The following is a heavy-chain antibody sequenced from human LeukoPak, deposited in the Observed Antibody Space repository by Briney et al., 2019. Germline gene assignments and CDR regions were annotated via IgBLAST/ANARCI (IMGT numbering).Heavy chain of an antibody. Sequence: SETLSLTCTVSGGSISSYYWNWIRQPPGKGLEWIGYIYYTGSTNYRPSLKSRVTISVDTSRNQFSLTLSSVTAADTAVYYCVRQDVVVITAATYYYGMDVWGQGTTVPVSS. D-gene: IGHD2-2*01. CDR1: GGSISSYY. J-gene: IGHJ6*02. V-gene: IGHV4-59*08. CDR3: VRQDVVVITAATYYYGMDV. CDR2: IYYTGST.